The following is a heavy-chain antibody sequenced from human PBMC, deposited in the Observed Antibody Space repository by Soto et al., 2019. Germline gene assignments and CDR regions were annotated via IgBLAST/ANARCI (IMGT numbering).Heavy chain of an antibody. CDR1: GYTFTSYG. Sequence: ASVKVSCKASGYTFTSYGISWVRQAPGQGLEWMGWISAYNGNTNYAQKLQGRVTMTTDTSTSTAYMELRSLRSDDTTVYYRARDYSSGLWYFDLWGRGTLVTVSS. V-gene: IGHV1-18*04. D-gene: IGHD6-19*01. CDR3: ARDYSSGLWYFDL. J-gene: IGHJ2*01. CDR2: ISAYNGNT.